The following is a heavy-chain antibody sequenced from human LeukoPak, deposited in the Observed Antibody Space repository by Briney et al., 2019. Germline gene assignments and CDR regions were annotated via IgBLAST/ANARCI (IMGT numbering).Heavy chain of an antibody. V-gene: IGHV4-39*01. CDR2: IYYTGST. D-gene: IGHD2-21*01. CDR1: GSSITSVSHY. Sequence: SETLSLTCTISGSSITSVSHYWGWIRQPPGKGLEWIGDIYYTGSTYYSPSLRSRVTMSVHTSENQFSLRLNSVTAVDTAVYYCARQWGNIVRVTYEYCGQGTLFTVSS. CDR3: ARQWGNIVRVTYEY. J-gene: IGHJ4*02.